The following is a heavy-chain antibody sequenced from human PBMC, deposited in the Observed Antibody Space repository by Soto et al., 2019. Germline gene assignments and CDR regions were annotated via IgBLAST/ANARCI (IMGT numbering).Heavy chain of an antibody. CDR2: IWYDGSNK. D-gene: IGHD3-10*01. V-gene: IGHV3-33*01. CDR1: GFTFSSYG. Sequence: QVQLVESGGGVVQPGRSLRLSCAASGFTFSSYGMHWVRQAPGKGLEWVAVIWYDGSNKYYADSVKGRFTISRDNSKNTLYLQMNSLRAEDTAVYYCARDPNYYGSGSYAFDIWGQGTMVTVSS. CDR3: ARDPNYYGSGSYAFDI. J-gene: IGHJ3*02.